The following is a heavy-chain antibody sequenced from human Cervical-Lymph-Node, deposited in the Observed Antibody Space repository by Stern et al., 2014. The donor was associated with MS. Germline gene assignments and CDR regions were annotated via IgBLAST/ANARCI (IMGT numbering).Heavy chain of an antibody. D-gene: IGHD2-21*02. Sequence: VQLLESGPGLVKPSDALALTCRVSGGSISSYFWTWVRQPPGQGLEWIGFGNHNGDADYNSSLKGRVTISVATASNRLSLKLSSVTVADTAVYYCARVNRVLVATHYYYGMDVWGQGTTVTVSS. CDR2: GNHNGDA. V-gene: IGHV4-59*07. CDR1: GGSISSYF. J-gene: IGHJ6*02. CDR3: ARVNRVLVATHYYYGMDV.